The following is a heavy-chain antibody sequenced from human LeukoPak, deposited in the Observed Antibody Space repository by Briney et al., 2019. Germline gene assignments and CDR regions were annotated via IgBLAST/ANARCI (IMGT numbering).Heavy chain of an antibody. J-gene: IGHJ6*03. D-gene: IGHD3-10*01. V-gene: IGHV3-30*04. Sequence: PGSSLRLSCAASGFTFSRNVMHWVRQAPGKGLEWVALISYDGNNKFYAGSVKGRFTISRDNSRNTLYLQMNSLRGEDAAVCSCARGGIPTGPYYYFYYMDVWGKGTAVTVSS. CDR3: ARGGIPTGPYYYFYYMDV. CDR1: GFTFSRNV. CDR2: ISYDGNNK.